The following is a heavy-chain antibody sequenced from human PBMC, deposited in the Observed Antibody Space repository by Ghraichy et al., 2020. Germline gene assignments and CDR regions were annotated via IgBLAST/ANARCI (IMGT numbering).Heavy chain of an antibody. D-gene: IGHD6-19*01. Sequence: GGSLRLSCTASGFTFGDYAMSWFRQAPGKGLEWVGFIRSKAYGGTKEYAAYVKGRFTISRDDSKSIAYLRMNSLKTEDAAVYYCTRGRIAEARRTYYYYYYMDVWGKGTTFTVSS. V-gene: IGHV3-49*03. J-gene: IGHJ6*03. CDR3: TRGRIAEARRTYYYYYYMDV. CDR1: GFTFGDYA. CDR2: IRSKAYGGTK.